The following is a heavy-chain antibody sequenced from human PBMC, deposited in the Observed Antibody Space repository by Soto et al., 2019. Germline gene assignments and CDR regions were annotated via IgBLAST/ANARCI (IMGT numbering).Heavy chain of an antibody. CDR1: GGSISSYY. Sequence: QVQLQESGPGLVKPSETLSLTCTVSGGSISSYYWSWIRQPPGKGLEWIGYIYYSGSTNYNPSLKSRVTISVETSKNQFSLKLSSVTAADTAVYYCARGDNGYSYLRYYFDYWGQGTLVTVSS. CDR3: ARGDNGYSYLRYYFDY. D-gene: IGHD5-18*01. CDR2: IYYSGST. J-gene: IGHJ4*02. V-gene: IGHV4-59*01.